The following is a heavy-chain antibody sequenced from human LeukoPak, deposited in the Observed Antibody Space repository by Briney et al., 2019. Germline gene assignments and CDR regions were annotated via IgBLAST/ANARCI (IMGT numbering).Heavy chain of an antibody. D-gene: IGHD3-10*01. J-gene: IGHJ4*02. CDR3: ARHGRKLLWFGELLYSRWNYFDY. Sequence: SETLSLTCAVYGGSFSGYYWSWIRQPPGKGLEWIGEINHSGSTNYNPSLKSRVTISVDTSKNQFSLKLSSVTAADTAVYYCARHGRKLLWFGELLYSRWNYFDYWGQGTLVTVSS. CDR1: GGSFSGYY. V-gene: IGHV4-34*01. CDR2: INHSGST.